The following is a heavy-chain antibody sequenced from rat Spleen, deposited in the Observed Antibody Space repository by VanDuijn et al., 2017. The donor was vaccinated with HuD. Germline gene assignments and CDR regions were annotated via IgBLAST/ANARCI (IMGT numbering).Heavy chain of an antibody. Sequence: EVQLVESGGGLVQPGGSLQVSCAASGFIFNNYDMAWVRQTPTKGLEWVASISPSGGGTYYRDSVKGRFTVSRDNTRSTQFLQMDSLRSEDTATYYCARRGGYYGYTHYFDYWGQGVMVTVSS. CDR2: ISPSGGGT. CDR1: GFIFNNYD. J-gene: IGHJ2*01. CDR3: ARRGGYYGYTHYFDY. D-gene: IGHD1-9*01. V-gene: IGHV5S13*01.